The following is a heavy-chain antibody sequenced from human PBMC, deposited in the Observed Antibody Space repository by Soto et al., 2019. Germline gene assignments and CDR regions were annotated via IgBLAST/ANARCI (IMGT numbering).Heavy chain of an antibody. CDR3: AREMRDSSSSVGVDYYYGMDV. Sequence: QVQLVQSGAEVKKPGSSVKVSCKASGGTFSSDIISWVRQAPGQGLEWMGGIMPMFGRTNYAQKFQDRVTITADEPTRTAYMGLTSLTFEDTAVYYCAREMRDSSSSVGVDYYYGMDVWGEGTTVTVS. V-gene: IGHV1-69*12. CDR1: GGTFSSDI. D-gene: IGHD6-6*01. CDR2: IMPMFGRT. J-gene: IGHJ6*02.